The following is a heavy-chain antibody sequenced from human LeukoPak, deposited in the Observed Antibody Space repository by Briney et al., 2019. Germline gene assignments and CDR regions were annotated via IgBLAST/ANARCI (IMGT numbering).Heavy chain of an antibody. Sequence: SETLSLTCTVSGGSIGSSTNYWGWIRQPPGKGLEWIGSIYYSGSTYYNPSLKSRVTISVDTSKNQFSLKLSSVTAADTAVYYCARYSGSYYPDYWGQRTLVTVSS. CDR3: ARYSGSYYPDY. D-gene: IGHD1-26*01. V-gene: IGHV4-39*07. CDR1: GGSIGSSTNY. J-gene: IGHJ4*02. CDR2: IYYSGST.